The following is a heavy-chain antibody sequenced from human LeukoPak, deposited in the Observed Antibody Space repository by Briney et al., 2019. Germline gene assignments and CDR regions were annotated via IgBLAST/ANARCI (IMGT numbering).Heavy chain of an antibody. CDR1: GYTFTDYY. CDR2: VDPEDGET. CDR3: VTLSSGSLVPYYFDY. J-gene: IGHJ4*02. V-gene: IGHV1-69-2*01. Sequence: ASVKVSCKVSGYTFTDYYMHWVQQAPGKGLEWMGLVDPEDGETIYAEKFQGRVTITADTSTDTAYMELSSLRSEDTAVYYCVTLSSGSLVPYYFDYWGQGTLVTVSS. D-gene: IGHD1-26*01.